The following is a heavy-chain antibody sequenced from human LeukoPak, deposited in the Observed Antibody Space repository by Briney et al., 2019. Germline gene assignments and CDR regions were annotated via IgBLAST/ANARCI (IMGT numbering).Heavy chain of an antibody. V-gene: IGHV2-5*02. D-gene: IGHD2-2*01. CDR2: IYWDDDK. Sequence: SGPTLVNPPQPLTLTCTFSGFSLSTSGVGVGWIRQPPGKALEWLALIYWDDDKRHSPSLKSRLTITKDTSKNQVVLTMTNMDPVDTATYYCAHSGVVVPVKIYYFDYWGQGTLVTVSS. J-gene: IGHJ4*02. CDR1: GFSLSTSGVG. CDR3: AHSGVVVPVKIYYFDY.